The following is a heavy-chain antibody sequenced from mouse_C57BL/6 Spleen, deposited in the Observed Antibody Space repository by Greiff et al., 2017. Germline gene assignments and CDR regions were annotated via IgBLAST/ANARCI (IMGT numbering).Heavy chain of an antibody. CDR1: GISITTGNYR. CDR2: IYYSGTI. D-gene: IGHD2-1*01. Sequence: EVKLMESGPGLVKPSQTVFLTCTVTGISITTGNYRWSWIRQFPGNKLEWIGYIYYSGTITYHPSLTSRTTITRDTPKNQFFLAMNSLTAEDTATYYCARGIYYGNYERYFDVWGTGTTVTVAS. V-gene: IGHV3-5*01. CDR3: ARGIYYGNYERYFDV. J-gene: IGHJ1*03.